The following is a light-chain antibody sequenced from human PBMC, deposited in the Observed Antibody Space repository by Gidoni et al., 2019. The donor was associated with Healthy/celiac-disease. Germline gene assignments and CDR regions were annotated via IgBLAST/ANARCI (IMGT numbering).Light chain of an antibody. CDR3: NSRDSSGNPYV. CDR1: SLRSYY. Sequence: YELTQDPAVSVALGQTVRITCQGDSLRSYYASWYQQKPGQAPVLGIYGKNNRPSGIPDRFSGSSSGNTASLTITGAQAEDEADYYCNSRDSSGNPYVFGT. J-gene: IGLJ1*01. V-gene: IGLV3-19*01. CDR2: GKN.